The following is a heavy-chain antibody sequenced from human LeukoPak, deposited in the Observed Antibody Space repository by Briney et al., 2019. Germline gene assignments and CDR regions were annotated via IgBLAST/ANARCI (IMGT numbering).Heavy chain of an antibody. V-gene: IGHV4-38-2*02. CDR2: IYHSGST. D-gene: IGHD1-26*01. J-gene: IGHJ5*02. Sequence: SETLSLSCTVSGYSISSGYYWGWIRQPPGKGLEWIGSIYHSGSTNYNPSLKSRVTISVDTSKNQFSLKLSSVTAADAAVYYCAVGATTLHSSWFDPWGQGTLVTVSS. CDR1: GYSISSGYY. CDR3: AVGATTLHSSWFDP.